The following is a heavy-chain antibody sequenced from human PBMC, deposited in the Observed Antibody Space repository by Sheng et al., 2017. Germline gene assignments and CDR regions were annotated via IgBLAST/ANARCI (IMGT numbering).Heavy chain of an antibody. D-gene: IGHD2-21*02. CDR2: IIPIFGTA. J-gene: IGHJ6*02. V-gene: IGHV1-69*01. CDR3: ARDPRILRYGGNSNGLDYYYYYGMDV. Sequence: QVQLVQSGAEVKKPGSSVKVSCKASGGTFSSYAISWVRQAPGQGLEWMGGIIPIFGTANYAQKFQGRVTITADESTSTAYMELSSLRSEDTAVYYCARDPRILRYGGNSNGLDYYYYYGMDVWGQGP. CDR1: GGTFSSYA.